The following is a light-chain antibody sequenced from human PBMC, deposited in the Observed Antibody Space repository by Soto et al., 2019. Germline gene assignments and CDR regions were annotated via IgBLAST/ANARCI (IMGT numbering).Light chain of an antibody. V-gene: IGKV3-11*01. J-gene: IGKJ2*01. CDR1: QSVSSY. CDR3: QQSRKWPHT. Sequence: EIVLTQSPATLSLSPGERATLSCRASQSVSSYLAWYQQKPGQAPRLLIYDASNRATGIPDRFSGSGSGTDFTLTISSLEPEDFAVYYCQQSRKWPHTFSQGTKLEIK. CDR2: DAS.